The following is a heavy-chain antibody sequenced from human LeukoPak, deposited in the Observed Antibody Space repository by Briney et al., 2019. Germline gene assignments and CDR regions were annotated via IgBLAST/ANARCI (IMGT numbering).Heavy chain of an antibody. Sequence: GGSLRLPCAASGFTFSSYAMHWVRQAPGKGLEWVAVISYDGSNKYYADSVKGRFTISRDNSKNTLYLQMNSLRAEDTAVYYCARTTQWLGLFDYWGQGTLVTVSS. CDR1: GFTFSSYA. CDR3: ARTTQWLGLFDY. CDR2: ISYDGSNK. V-gene: IGHV3-30-3*01. D-gene: IGHD6-19*01. J-gene: IGHJ4*02.